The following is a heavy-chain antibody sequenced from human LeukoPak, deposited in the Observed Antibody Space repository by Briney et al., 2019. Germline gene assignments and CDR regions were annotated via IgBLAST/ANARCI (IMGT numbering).Heavy chain of an antibody. CDR3: ARGGRWLQFAFDY. CDR2: IYYSGST. V-gene: IGHV4-59*01. J-gene: IGHJ4*02. Sequence: SETLSLTCTVSGGSISSYYWSWIRQPPGKGLEWIGYIYYSGSTNYNPSLKSRVTISVDTSKNQFSLKLSSVTAADTAVYYCARGGRWLQFAFDYWGQGTLVTVSS. CDR1: GGSISSYY. D-gene: IGHD5-24*01.